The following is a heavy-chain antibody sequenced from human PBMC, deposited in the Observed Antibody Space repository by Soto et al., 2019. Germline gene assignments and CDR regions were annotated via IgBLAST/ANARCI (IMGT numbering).Heavy chain of an antibody. Sequence: PGESLKISCKGSGYSFTSYWISWVRQMPGKGLEWMGRIDPSDSYTNYSPSFQGHVTISADKSISTAYLQWSSLKASDTAMYYCASQKSITTFGVVIIRDYWGQGTLVTVSS. CDR3: ASQKSITTFGVVIIRDY. J-gene: IGHJ4*02. V-gene: IGHV5-10-1*01. CDR2: IDPSDSYT. D-gene: IGHD3-3*01. CDR1: GYSFTSYW.